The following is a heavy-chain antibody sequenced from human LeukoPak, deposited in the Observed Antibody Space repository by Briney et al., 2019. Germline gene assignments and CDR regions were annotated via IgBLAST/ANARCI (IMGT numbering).Heavy chain of an antibody. CDR3: ATMTMCSGGSCYPYYFDY. J-gene: IGHJ4*02. CDR2: ISAYNGNT. V-gene: IGHV1-18*01. CDR1: GYTFTSYG. Sequence: ASVKVSCKASGYTFTSYGISWVRQAPGQGLEWMGWISAYNGNTNYAQKFQGRVTMTRDTSISTAYMELSRLRSDDTAVYYCATMTMCSGGSCYPYYFDYWGQGTLVTVSS. D-gene: IGHD2-15*01.